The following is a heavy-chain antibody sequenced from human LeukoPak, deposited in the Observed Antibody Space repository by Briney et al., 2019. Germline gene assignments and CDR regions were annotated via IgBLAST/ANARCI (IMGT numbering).Heavy chain of an antibody. CDR1: GYTFTGYY. CDR3: ARLDIVVVPAAPHGMDV. D-gene: IGHD2-2*03. V-gene: IGHV1-2*02. J-gene: IGHJ6*02. CDR2: INPNSGGT. Sequence: ASVTVSCKASGYTFTGYYMHWVRQAPGQGLEWMGWINPNSGGTNYAQKFQGRVTMIRDTSISTAYMELSRLRSDDTAVYYCARLDIVVVPAAPHGMDVWGQGTTVTVSS.